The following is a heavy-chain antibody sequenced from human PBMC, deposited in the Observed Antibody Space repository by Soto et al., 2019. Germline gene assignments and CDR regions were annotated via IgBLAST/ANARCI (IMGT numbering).Heavy chain of an antibody. D-gene: IGHD2-15*01. CDR1: GGSFSGYY. Sequence: SETLSLTCAVYGGSFSGYYWSWIRQPPGKGLEWIGEINHSGSTNYNPSLKSRVTISVDTSKNQFSLKLSSVTAADTAVYYCARGVLVVAATPYNWFDPWGQGTLVTVSS. CDR2: INHSGST. V-gene: IGHV4-34*01. CDR3: ARGVLVVAATPYNWFDP. J-gene: IGHJ5*02.